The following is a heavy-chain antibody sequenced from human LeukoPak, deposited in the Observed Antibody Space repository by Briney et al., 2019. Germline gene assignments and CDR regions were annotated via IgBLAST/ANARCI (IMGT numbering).Heavy chain of an antibody. D-gene: IGHD6-13*01. Sequence: SETLSLTCAVPGYSISSGYHWGWIRQPPGKGLEWIGSIYHSGVTYYNPSLKSRVTISIDTSKNQFSLKLNSVTAADTAVYYCARGETPAASNYWGQGTQATVSS. CDR3: ARGETPAASNY. CDR2: IYHSGVT. CDR1: GYSISSGYH. V-gene: IGHV4-38-2*01. J-gene: IGHJ4*02.